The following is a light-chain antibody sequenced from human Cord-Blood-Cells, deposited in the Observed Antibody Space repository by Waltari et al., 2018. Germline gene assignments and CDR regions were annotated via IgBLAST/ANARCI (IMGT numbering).Light chain of an antibody. CDR1: VLANKS. CDR2: KDS. J-gene: IGLJ2*01. CDR3: YSAADNNVV. Sequence: SYELTQPSSVSVSPGQTARITCSGDVLANKSARWFQQKPGQAPVLVISKDSERPSGIPGRFSGSSSGTTVTLTISGAQVEDEADYYCYSAADNNVVFGGGTKLTVL. V-gene: IGLV3-27*01.